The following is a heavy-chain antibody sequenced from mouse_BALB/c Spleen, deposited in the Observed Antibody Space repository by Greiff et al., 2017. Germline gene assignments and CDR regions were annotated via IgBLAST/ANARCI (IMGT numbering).Heavy chain of an antibody. CDR1: GFTFSSFG. CDR3: ARSGVFDD. Sequence: EVKLMESGGGLVQPGGSRKLSCAASGFTFSSFGMHWVRQAPEKGLEWVAYISSGSSTIYYADTVKGRFTISRDNPKNTLFLQMTSLRSEDTAMYDCARSGVFDDWGQGTTLTVSS. CDR2: ISSGSSTI. V-gene: IGHV5-17*02. J-gene: IGHJ2*01.